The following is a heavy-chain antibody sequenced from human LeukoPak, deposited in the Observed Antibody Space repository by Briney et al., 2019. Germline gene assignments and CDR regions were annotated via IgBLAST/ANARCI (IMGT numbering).Heavy chain of an antibody. V-gene: IGHV1-2*02. CDR3: ARVGSGSWPWAFDI. CDR1: GYTFTGYY. Sequence: ASVKVSCKASGYTFTGYYMHWVRQAPGQGLEWMGWINPNSGGTNYAQKFQGRVTMTRDTSISTAYMELSRLRSDDTAVYYCARVGSGSWPWAFDIWGQGTMVTVSP. D-gene: IGHD3-10*01. J-gene: IGHJ3*02. CDR2: INPNSGGT.